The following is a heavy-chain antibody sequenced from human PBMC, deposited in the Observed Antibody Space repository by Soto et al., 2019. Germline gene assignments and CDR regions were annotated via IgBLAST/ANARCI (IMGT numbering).Heavy chain of an antibody. CDR1: GCTFSSYA. J-gene: IGHJ4*02. Sequence: ASVKVSCKASGCTFSSYAISWVGQAPGQGLEWMGGIIPIFGTANYAQKFQGRVTITADESTSTAYMGLSSLRSEDTAVYYCARAPWAVAGDYFDYGGQGTLVTV. V-gene: IGHV1-69*13. CDR2: IIPIFGTA. CDR3: ARAPWAVAGDYFDY. D-gene: IGHD6-19*01.